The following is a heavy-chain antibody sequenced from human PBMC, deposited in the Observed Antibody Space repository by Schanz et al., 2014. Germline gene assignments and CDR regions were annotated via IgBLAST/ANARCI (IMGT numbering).Heavy chain of an antibody. CDR2: INHSGST. Sequence: QVQLQQWGAGLLKPSETLSLSCAVYSGSFSGYYWSWIRQPPGKGLEWIGEINHSGSTNYNPSLKSRVPISVDTSKNQFSRKLSSVTAADTAVYYCARAVTGLDFWGQGTLVTVSS. CDR1: SGSFSGYY. J-gene: IGHJ4*02. CDR3: ARAVTGLDF. D-gene: IGHD6-19*01. V-gene: IGHV4-34*01.